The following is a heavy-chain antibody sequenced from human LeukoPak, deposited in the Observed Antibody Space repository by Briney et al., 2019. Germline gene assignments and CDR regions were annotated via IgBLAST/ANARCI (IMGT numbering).Heavy chain of an antibody. J-gene: IGHJ4*02. Sequence: SETLSLTCTVSGGSISSSSYYWGWIRQPPGKGLEWIGSIHYSGSTYYNPSLKSRVTISVDTSKNQFSLKLSSVTAADTAVYYCARDLSWGQGTLVTVSS. CDR3: ARDLS. V-gene: IGHV4-39*07. CDR1: GGSISSSSYY. CDR2: IHYSGST.